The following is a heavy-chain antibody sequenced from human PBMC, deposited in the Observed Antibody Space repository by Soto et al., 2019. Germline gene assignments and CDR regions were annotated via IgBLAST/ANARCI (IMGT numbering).Heavy chain of an antibody. V-gene: IGHV4-59*02. Sequence: SETLSLTCSVSGSSVRSYAWSWIRQAPGKGLEWIGYISYRGSTKYSPSLKSRVTISEDASANQFSLRLSYVTAADTAVYYSAREEGVLTTGWFDFWGLGTAVTVSS. CDR1: GSSVRSYA. D-gene: IGHD4-17*01. CDR2: ISYRGST. CDR3: AREEGVLTTGWFDF. J-gene: IGHJ4*02.